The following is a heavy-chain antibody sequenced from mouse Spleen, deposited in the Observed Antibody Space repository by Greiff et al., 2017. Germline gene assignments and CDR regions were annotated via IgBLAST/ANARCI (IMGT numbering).Heavy chain of an antibody. J-gene: IGHJ3*01. CDR1: GFTFSSYA. CDR3: ARHGDYDAWFAY. V-gene: IGHV5-9-3*01. CDR2: ISSGGSYT. Sequence: VMLVESGGGLVKPGGSLKLSCAASGFTFSSYAMSWVRQTPEKRLEWVATISSGGSYTYYPDSVKGRFTISRDNAKNTLYLQMSSLRSEDTAMYYCARHGDYDAWFAYWGQGTLVTVSA. D-gene: IGHD2-4*01.